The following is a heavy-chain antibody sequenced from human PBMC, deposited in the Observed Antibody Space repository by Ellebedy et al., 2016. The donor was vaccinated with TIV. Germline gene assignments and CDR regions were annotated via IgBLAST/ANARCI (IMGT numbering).Heavy chain of an antibody. D-gene: IGHD5-18*01. CDR1: GFTFTSHY. CDR3: ARGYNSGLDF. V-gene: IGHV3-74*01. CDR2: FKIDASSA. Sequence: GESLKISCATSGFTFTSHYMHWVRQVPGKGLVWVSRFKIDASSASYTDSVNGRFTISADNAKSILYLQMNGLRAEDTAVYYCARGYNSGLDFWGQGTLVTVSS. J-gene: IGHJ4*02.